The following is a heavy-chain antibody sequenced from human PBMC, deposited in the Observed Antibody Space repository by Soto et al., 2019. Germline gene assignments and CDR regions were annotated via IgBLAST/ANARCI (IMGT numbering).Heavy chain of an antibody. Sequence: PSETLSLTCAVYGGSFSGYYWSWIRQPPGKGLEWIGEIDHSGSTNYNPSLKSRVTISVDTSKNQFSLKLSSVTAADTAVYYCARVLGYCTNGVCGTRFDPWGQGTLVTVS. V-gene: IGHV4-34*01. CDR1: GGSFSGYY. CDR2: IDHSGST. J-gene: IGHJ5*02. CDR3: ARVLGYCTNGVCGTRFDP. D-gene: IGHD2-8*01.